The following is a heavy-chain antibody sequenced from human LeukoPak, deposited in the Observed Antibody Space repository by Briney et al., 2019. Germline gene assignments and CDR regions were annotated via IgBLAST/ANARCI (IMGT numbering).Heavy chain of an antibody. V-gene: IGHV3-23*01. CDR1: GFTFSSYA. Sequence: QSGGSLRLSCAASGFTFSSYAMSWVRQAPGKGLEWVSAISGSGGSTYYADSVKGRFTISRDNSKNTLYLQMNSLRAEDTAVYYCAKDAYYYDSSGYYDGESFDYWGQGTRVTVSS. J-gene: IGHJ4*02. CDR2: ISGSGGST. D-gene: IGHD3-22*01. CDR3: AKDAYYYDSSGYYDGESFDY.